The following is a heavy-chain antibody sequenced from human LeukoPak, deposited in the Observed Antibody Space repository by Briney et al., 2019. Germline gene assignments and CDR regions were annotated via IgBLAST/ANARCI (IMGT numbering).Heavy chain of an antibody. CDR1: GGSISSGDYY. CDR2: IYYSGST. V-gene: IGHV4-30-4*08. D-gene: IGHD1-7*01. Sequence: SETLSLTCTISGGSISSGDYYWSWIRQPPGKGLEWIGYIYYSGSTYYNPSLKSRVTISVDTSKNQFSLKLSSVTAADTAVYYCARDGTTLDYYYMDVWGKGTTVTVSS. CDR3: ARDGTTLDYYYMDV. J-gene: IGHJ6*03.